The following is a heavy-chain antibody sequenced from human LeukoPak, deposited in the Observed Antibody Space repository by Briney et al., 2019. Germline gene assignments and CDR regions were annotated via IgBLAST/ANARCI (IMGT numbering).Heavy chain of an antibody. Sequence: SETLSLTCAVYGGSFSGYYWSWIRQPSGKGLEWIGEINHSGSTNYNPSLKSRVTISVDTSKNQFSLKLSSVTAADTAVYYCARGPRITMIVVVITDAFDIWGQGTMVTVSS. CDR3: ARGPRITMIVVVITDAFDI. J-gene: IGHJ3*02. CDR2: INHSGST. D-gene: IGHD3-22*01. CDR1: GGSFSGYY. V-gene: IGHV4-34*01.